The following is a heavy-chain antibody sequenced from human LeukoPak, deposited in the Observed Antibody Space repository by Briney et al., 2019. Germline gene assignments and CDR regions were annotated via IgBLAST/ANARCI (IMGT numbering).Heavy chain of an antibody. CDR2: IKQDGSEK. V-gene: IGHV3-7*01. D-gene: IGHD6-13*01. J-gene: IGHJ4*02. CDR1: GFTFSSYW. Sequence: GGSLRLSCAASGFTFSSYWMSWVRQAPGKGLEWVANIKQDGSEKYYVDSVKGRFTISRDNAKNSLYLQMNSLRAEDTAVYYCASPAPGGWYSSSWYYYYWGQGTLVTVSS. CDR3: ASPAPGGWYSSSWYYYY.